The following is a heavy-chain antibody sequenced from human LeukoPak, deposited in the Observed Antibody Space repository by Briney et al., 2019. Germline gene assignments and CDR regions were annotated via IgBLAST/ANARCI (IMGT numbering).Heavy chain of an antibody. CDR1: GFTFSTYP. V-gene: IGHV3-23*01. J-gene: IGHJ6*02. CDR2: ISGSGGST. Sequence: GGSLRLSCSASGFTFSTYPMNWVRQAPGKGLEWVSAISGSGGSTYYADSVKGRFTISRDNSKNALYLQMNSLRAEDTAVYYCAKQGQWLATGMDVWGQGTTVTVSS. CDR3: AKQGQWLATGMDV. D-gene: IGHD6-19*01.